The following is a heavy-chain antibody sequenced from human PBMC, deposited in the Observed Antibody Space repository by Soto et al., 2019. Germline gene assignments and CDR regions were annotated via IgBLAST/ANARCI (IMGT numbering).Heavy chain of an antibody. CDR3: ATIVGANDY. CDR2: IYSSGSA. CDR1: GGSFSGYGGPFSGYY. Sequence: SETLSLTCAVHGGSFSGYGGPFSGYYWSWIRQTPGKGLEWIGHIYSSGSANYNPSLKSRVSMSVDTSKNQFSLKLNSVTAADTAVYYCATIVGANDYWGQGTLVTVSS. J-gene: IGHJ4*02. V-gene: IGHV4-59*10. D-gene: IGHD1-26*01.